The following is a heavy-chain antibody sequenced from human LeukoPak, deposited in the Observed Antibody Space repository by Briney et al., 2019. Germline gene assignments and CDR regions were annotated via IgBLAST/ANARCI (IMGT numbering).Heavy chain of an antibody. CDR3: ARGGFWSGYNWFDP. V-gene: IGHV3-74*01. J-gene: IGHJ5*02. CDR2: INSDGGST. CDR1: GFTFSSYW. Sequence: GGSLRLSCAASGFTFSSYWMHWVRQAPGKGLVWVSRINSDGGSTSYADSVKGRFTISRDNAKNTLYLQMNSLRAEDTAVYYCARGGFWSGYNWFDPWGQGTLVTVSS. D-gene: IGHD3-3*01.